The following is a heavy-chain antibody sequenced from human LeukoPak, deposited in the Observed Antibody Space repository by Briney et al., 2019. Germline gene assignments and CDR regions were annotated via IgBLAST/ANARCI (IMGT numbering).Heavy chain of an antibody. CDR3: ARGRAGTGSLDY. CDR1: GGSISSGDYY. J-gene: IGHJ4*02. D-gene: IGHD6-19*01. Sequence: SETLSLTCTVSGGSISSGDYYWSWIRQPPGKGLEWIGYIYYSGSTYYNPSLKSRVTISVDTSKNQFSLKLSSVTAADTAVYYCARGRAGTGSLDYWGQGTLVTVSS. CDR2: IYYSGST. V-gene: IGHV4-30-4*01.